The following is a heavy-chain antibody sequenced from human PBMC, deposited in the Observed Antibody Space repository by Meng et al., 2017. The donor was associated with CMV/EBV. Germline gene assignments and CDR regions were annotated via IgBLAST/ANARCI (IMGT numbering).Heavy chain of an antibody. V-gene: IGHV1-46*01. CDR1: GYTFTSYY. CDR2: INPSGGST. D-gene: IGHD3-3*01. CDR3: ARAGGYDFWSGKPKYGMDV. Sequence: ASVKVSCKASGYTFTSYYMHWVRQAPGQGLEWMGIINPSGGSTSYAQKFQGRVTMTRDTSTSTVYMELSSLRSEDTAVYYCARAGGYDFWSGKPKYGMDVWGQGTTVTV. J-gene: IGHJ6*02.